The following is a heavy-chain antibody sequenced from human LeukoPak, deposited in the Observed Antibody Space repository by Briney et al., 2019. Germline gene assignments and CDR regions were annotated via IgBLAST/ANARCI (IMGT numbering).Heavy chain of an antibody. CDR3: ASGGYTYSS. CDR1: GFTFSSYG. D-gene: IGHD5-18*01. CDR2: IRYDGSNK. J-gene: IGHJ5*02. V-gene: IGHV3-30*02. Sequence: GGSLRLSCAASGFTFSSYGMHWVRQAPGKGLEWVAFIRYDGSNKYYADSVKGRFTISRDNAKNSLYLQLNSLRVDDTAVYYCASGGYTYSSWGQGALVTVSS.